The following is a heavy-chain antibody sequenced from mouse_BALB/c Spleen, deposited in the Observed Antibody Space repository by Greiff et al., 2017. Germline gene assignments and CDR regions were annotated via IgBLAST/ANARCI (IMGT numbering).Heavy chain of an antibody. CDR2: IYPGNVNT. CDR1: GYTFTSYY. V-gene: IGHV1S56*01. J-gene: IGHJ2*01. Sequence: VQLQQSGPELVKPGASVRISCKASGYTFTSYYIHWVKQRPGQGLEWIGWIYPGNVNTKYNEKFKGKATLTADKSSSTAYMQLSSLTSEDSAVYFCARGHGDYWGQGTTLTVSS. CDR3: ARGHGDY. D-gene: IGHD6-1*01.